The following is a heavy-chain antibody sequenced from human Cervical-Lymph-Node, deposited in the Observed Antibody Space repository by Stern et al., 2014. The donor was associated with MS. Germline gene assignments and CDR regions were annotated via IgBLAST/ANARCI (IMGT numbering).Heavy chain of an antibody. Sequence: QVQLQESGPGLVKPSQTLSLTCTVSGGSISSGDYYWSWIRQPPGKGLEWIGYIYYSRSTYSNPSLKSRVTISVYTSKNQFSLKLSSVTAADTAVYYCARGGAPINWFDPWGQGTLVTVSS. J-gene: IGHJ5*02. CDR3: ARGGAPINWFDP. D-gene: IGHD5-12*01. CDR1: GGSISSGDYY. CDR2: IYYSRST. V-gene: IGHV4-30-4*01.